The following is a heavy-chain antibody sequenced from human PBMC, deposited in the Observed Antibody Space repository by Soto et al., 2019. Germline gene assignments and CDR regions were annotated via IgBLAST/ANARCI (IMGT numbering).Heavy chain of an antibody. J-gene: IGHJ6*02. Sequence: ASVKVSCKASGYTFTSYAMHWVRQAPGQRLEWMGWINAGNGNTKYSQKFQGRVTITRDTSASTVYMELSSLRSEDTAVYYCARDSLYYYDSSGYPTPYYYGMDVWGQGTTVTVSS. D-gene: IGHD3-22*01. CDR3: ARDSLYYYDSSGYPTPYYYGMDV. CDR2: INAGNGNT. CDR1: GYTFTSYA. V-gene: IGHV1-3*01.